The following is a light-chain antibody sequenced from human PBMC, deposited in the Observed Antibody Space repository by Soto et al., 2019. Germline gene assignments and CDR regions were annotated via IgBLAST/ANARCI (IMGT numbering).Light chain of an antibody. CDR2: GAS. J-gene: IGKJ1*01. CDR3: QQYGSSST. V-gene: IGKV3-20*01. Sequence: IVLTQSPCTLSWSPGERATLSWRASQTISSSSLAWYQQKGGQAPRLLIYGASSRATGIPDRFSGTGSGTDFTLTISRLEPDDFAVYYCQQYGSSSTFGQGTKVDIK. CDR1: QTISSSS.